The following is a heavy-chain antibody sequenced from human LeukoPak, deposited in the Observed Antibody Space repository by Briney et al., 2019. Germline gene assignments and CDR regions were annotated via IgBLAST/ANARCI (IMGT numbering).Heavy chain of an antibody. D-gene: IGHD1-26*01. V-gene: IGHV3-74*01. CDR3: ARVRSGSSAGNYSMDV. J-gene: IGHJ6*02. CDR2: INSDGSST. CDR1: GFTFSNYW. Sequence: PGGSLRLSCAASGFTFSNYWMHWVRQAPGKGLVWVSRINSDGSSTTYADSVKGRFTISRDNAKNTLYVQMNSLRAEDTAVYYCARVRSGSSAGNYSMDVWGQGTTVTVSS.